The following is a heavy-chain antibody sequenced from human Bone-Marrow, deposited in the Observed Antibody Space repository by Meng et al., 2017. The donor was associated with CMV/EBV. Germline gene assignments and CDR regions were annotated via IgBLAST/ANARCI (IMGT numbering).Heavy chain of an antibody. J-gene: IGHJ5*02. CDR1: GYY. CDR2: INPSSGGT. CDR3: ARAHCSGGSCYGEGDNWFDP. D-gene: IGHD2-15*01. Sequence: GYYMHGVRQDPGQGLEWMGWINPSSGGTNYAQKFQCRVTMTRDTSISTAYMELSRLRSDDTAVYYCARAHCSGGSCYGEGDNWFDPWGQGTLVTVSS. V-gene: IGHV1-2*02.